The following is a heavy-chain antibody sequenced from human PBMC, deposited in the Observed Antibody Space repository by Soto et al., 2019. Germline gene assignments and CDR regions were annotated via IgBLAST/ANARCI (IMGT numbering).Heavy chain of an antibody. CDR2: IAYDGSNA. CDR1: GFTFRNYA. J-gene: IGHJ6*02. Sequence: QVQLVESGGGVVQPGGSLRLSCAASGFTFRNYAMHWVRQAPGKGLECLAVIAYDGSNAFYRDSVKGRFTISRDNSKNTLYLQKNRLRSEDTGVYYCARGDREDILVVVGARPGAYGVDIWGQGTTVTVSS. V-gene: IGHV3-30-3*01. CDR3: ARGDREDILVVVGARPGAYGVDI. D-gene: IGHD2-15*01.